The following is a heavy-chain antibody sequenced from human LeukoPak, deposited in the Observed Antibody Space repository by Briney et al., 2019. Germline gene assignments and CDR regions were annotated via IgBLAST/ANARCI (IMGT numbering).Heavy chain of an antibody. D-gene: IGHD5-24*01. V-gene: IGHV3-7*03. CDR2: KKEHRRQK. CDR1: GFTFSSYW. Sequence: PGGPLTLSCAASGFTFSSYWMSWVPHAPGKELEGGANKKEHRRQKYYVHSVKGRFTISRDNAQNPLFLHLNSLRAEDTDLYYCARILRLHAPRASDIWGQGTMVTVSS. J-gene: IGHJ3*02. CDR3: ARILRLHAPRASDI.